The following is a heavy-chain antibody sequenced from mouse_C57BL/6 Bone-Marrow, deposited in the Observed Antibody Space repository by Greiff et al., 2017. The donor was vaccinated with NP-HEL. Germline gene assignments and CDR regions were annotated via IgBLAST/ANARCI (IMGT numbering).Heavy chain of an antibody. CDR3: AYSLYYFDY. Sequence: EVKLQESGAELVKPGASVKLSCTASGFNIKDYYMHWVKQRTEQGLEWIGRIDPEDGETKYVPKFQGKATITADTSSNTAYLQLSSLTSEDTAVYYCAYSLYYFDYWGQGTTLTVSS. V-gene: IGHV14-2*01. J-gene: IGHJ2*01. CDR1: GFNIKDYY. CDR2: IDPEDGET. D-gene: IGHD2-12*01.